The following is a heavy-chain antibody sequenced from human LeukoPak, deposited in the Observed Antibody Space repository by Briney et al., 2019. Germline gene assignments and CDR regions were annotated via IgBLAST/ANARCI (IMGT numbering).Heavy chain of an antibody. CDR3: ARAAAGIRGAFDI. CDR1: GGSISSSNW. Sequence: SETLSLTCAVSGGSISSSNWWSWVRQPPGEGLEWIGEIYHSGSTNYNPSLKSRVTISVDMSKNQFSLKLSSVTAADTAVYYCARAAAGIRGAFDIWGQGTMVTVSS. J-gene: IGHJ3*02. V-gene: IGHV4-4*02. CDR2: IYHSGST. D-gene: IGHD6-13*01.